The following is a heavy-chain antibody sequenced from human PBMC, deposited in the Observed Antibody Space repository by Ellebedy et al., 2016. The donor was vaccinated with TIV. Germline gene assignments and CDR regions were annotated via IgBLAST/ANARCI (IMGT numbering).Heavy chain of an antibody. CDR3: ARGEDGGCSSTSCYYYYMDV. Sequence: GESLKISXAASGFTLSSYATHWVRQAPGKGLEWVAIISYDGTNKYYADSVKGRFTISRDNSKNTLYLQMNSLRPEDTAVYYCARGEDGGCSSTSCYYYYMDVWGKGTTVTVSS. CDR2: ISYDGTNK. CDR1: GFTLSSYA. D-gene: IGHD2-2*01. J-gene: IGHJ6*03. V-gene: IGHV3-30-3*01.